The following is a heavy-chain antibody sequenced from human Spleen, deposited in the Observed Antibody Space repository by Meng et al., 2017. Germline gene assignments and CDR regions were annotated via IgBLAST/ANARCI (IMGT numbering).Heavy chain of an antibody. J-gene: IGHJ1*01. D-gene: IGHD6-19*01. Sequence: QIPFKVSGPTLVKPTQALTLTCTFSGSSLRTSGVGVGWIRQPPGKALEWLALIYWDDDKRYSPSLKSRLTITKDNSKNQVVLTMTNMDSVDTATYYCAHRAVAGSFEYFQHWGQGTLVTVSS. CDR2: IYWDDDK. V-gene: IGHV2-5*02. CDR1: GSSLRTSGVG. CDR3: AHRAVAGSFEYFQH.